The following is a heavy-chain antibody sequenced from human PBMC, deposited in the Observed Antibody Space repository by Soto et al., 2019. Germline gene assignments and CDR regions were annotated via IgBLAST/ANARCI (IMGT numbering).Heavy chain of an antibody. CDR3: ERDPPRYFTSSPEGAGL. V-gene: IGHV1-2*02. J-gene: IGHJ4*02. CDR2: INPTTGDT. Sequence: QVQLVQSGTEVKKPGASVKVSCKASGYTFTDSHIHWVRQASGQGLEWLGWINPTTGDTNYPQKFQGRITMTRDTSMSTADMELTNLTSDSTAVYYCERDPPRYFTSSPEGAGLWGQGTLVTVSS. CDR1: GYTFTDSH. D-gene: IGHD2-21*01.